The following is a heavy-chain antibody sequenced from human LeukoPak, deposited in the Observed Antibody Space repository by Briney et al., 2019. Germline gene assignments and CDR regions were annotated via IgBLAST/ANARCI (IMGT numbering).Heavy chain of an antibody. J-gene: IGHJ4*02. CDR1: GGSISSGSYY. V-gene: IGHV4-61*02. D-gene: IGHD6-19*01. CDR2: IYTSGST. CDR3: ARFTFGYSSGWNFDY. Sequence: SETLSLTCTVSGGSISSGSYYWSWIRQPAGKGLEWIGRIYTSGSTNYSPSLKSRVTISVDTSKNQFSLKLSSVTAADTAVYYCARFTFGYSSGWNFDYWGQGTLVTVSS.